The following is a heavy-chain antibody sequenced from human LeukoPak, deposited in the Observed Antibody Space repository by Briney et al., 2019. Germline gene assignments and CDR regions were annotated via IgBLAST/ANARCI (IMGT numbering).Heavy chain of an antibody. CDR3: ARDPTRVATHQFDY. CDR1: GYTFTSYG. V-gene: IGHV1-18*01. Sequence: GASVKVSCKASGYTFTSYGISWVRQAPGQGLEWMGWISAYNGNTNYAQKLQGRVTMTTDTSTSTAYMELRSLRSDDTAVYYCARDPTRVATHQFDYWGQGTLVTVSS. CDR2: ISAYNGNT. J-gene: IGHJ4*02. D-gene: IGHD5-12*01.